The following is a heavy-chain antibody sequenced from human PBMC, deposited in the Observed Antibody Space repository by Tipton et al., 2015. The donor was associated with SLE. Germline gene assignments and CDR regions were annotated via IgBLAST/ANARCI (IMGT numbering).Heavy chain of an antibody. V-gene: IGHV4-4*02. Sequence: GLVKPSGTPSVTCTVAGDSISSKTWWSWVRQPPGKGLEWIGQIYHTGSTKYNPSLESRVTISLDKSKNQFSVKLTSVTAGDTAVYYCARRYDLWAAQNALDIWGQGTMVTVSS. CDR1: GDSISSKTW. D-gene: IGHD5-12*01. J-gene: IGHJ3*02. CDR3: ARRYDLWAAQNALDI. CDR2: IYHTGST.